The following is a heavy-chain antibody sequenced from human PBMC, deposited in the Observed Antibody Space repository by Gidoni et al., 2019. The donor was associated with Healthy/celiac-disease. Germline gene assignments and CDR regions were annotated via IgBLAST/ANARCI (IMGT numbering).Heavy chain of an antibody. V-gene: IGHV1-69*01. Sequence: QVQLVQSGAEVKKPGSSVKVSCKAAGATCSSYAISWVRQATGQGLEWMGGIIPIFGTANYAQKGQGRVTITADESTSTAYMELSSLRSEDTAVYYCARRYCSGGSCYDYWGQGTLVAVSS. D-gene: IGHD2-15*01. CDR3: ARRYCSGGSCYDY. J-gene: IGHJ4*02. CDR2: IIPIFGTA. CDR1: GATCSSYA.